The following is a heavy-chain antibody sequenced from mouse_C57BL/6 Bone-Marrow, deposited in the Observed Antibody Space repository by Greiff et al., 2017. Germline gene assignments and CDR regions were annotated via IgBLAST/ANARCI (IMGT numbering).Heavy chain of an antibody. CDR2: ISSGGDYI. Sequence: EVKLVESGEGLVKPGGSLKLSCAASGFTFSSYAMSWVRQTPEKRLEWVAYISSGGDYIYYADTVKGRFTISRDNARNPLYLQMSSLKSEDTAMYYCTREINDGYLYYYAMDYWGQGTSVTVSS. J-gene: IGHJ4*01. CDR3: TREINDGYLYYYAMDY. V-gene: IGHV5-9-1*02. CDR1: GFTFSSYA. D-gene: IGHD2-3*01.